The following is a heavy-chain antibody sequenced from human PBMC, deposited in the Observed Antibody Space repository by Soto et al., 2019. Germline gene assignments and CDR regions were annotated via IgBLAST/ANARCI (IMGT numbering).Heavy chain of an antibody. V-gene: IGHV4-38-2*01. CDR1: DYSISSGYY. D-gene: IGHD3-10*01. Sequence: PSETLSLTCAVSDYSISSGYYWGWIRQPPGKGLEWIGGIYHSGSTYYNPSLKSRVTISVDTSKNQFSLKLSSVTAADTAVYYCARTTRYSYGSGPFDYWGQGTLVTVSS. CDR2: IYHSGST. J-gene: IGHJ4*02. CDR3: ARTTRYSYGSGPFDY.